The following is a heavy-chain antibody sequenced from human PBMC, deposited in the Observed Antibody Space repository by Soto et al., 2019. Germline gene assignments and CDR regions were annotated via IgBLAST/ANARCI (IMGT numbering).Heavy chain of an antibody. CDR1: GYTFTSYG. CDR2: ITTDKGKT. J-gene: IGHJ4*02. Sequence: QVQLVQSGPEVKKPGASVKVSCKTSGYTFTSYGIIWERQAPGQGLEWMGWITTDKGKTTYAQKFPGRVTMTTDTSTSTAYMEMRSLRSDDTAVYYCATRSPAFDYWGQGTLVTVSS. V-gene: IGHV1-18*01. CDR3: ATRSPAFDY.